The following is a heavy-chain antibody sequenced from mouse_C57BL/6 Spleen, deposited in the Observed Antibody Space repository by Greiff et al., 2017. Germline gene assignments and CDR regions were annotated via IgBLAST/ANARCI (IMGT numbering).Heavy chain of an antibody. V-gene: IGHV1-26*01. D-gene: IGHD1-1*01. J-gene: IGHJ2*01. Sequence: VQLQQSGPELVKPGASVKISCKASGYTFTDYYMNWVKQSHGKSLEWIGDINPNNGGTSYNQKFKGKATLTVDKSSSTAYMELRSLTSEDSAVYYCARIGYGSSGDYWGQGTTLTVSS. CDR1: GYTFTDYY. CDR2: INPNNGGT. CDR3: ARIGYGSSGDY.